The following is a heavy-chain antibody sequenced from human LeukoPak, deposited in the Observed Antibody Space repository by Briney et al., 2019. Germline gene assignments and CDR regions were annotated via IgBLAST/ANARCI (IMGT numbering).Heavy chain of an antibody. V-gene: IGHV4-39*07. Sequence: SETLSLTCTVSGGSISSTSYFWGWIRQPPGKGLELIGSIYYSGSTYYNPSLKSRVTMSVDTSKNQFSLKLSSVTAADTAVYYCARAGDIAMAYPAYFDYWGQGTPVTVSS. CDR3: ARAGDIAMAYPAYFDY. CDR2: IYYSGST. D-gene: IGHD5-18*01. CDR1: GGSISSTSYF. J-gene: IGHJ4*02.